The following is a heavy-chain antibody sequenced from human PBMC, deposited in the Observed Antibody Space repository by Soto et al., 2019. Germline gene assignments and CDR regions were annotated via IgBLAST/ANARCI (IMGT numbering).Heavy chain of an antibody. V-gene: IGHV1-69*01. CDR1: GGTFSSYR. Sequence: QVQLVQPGAEVKKTGSSVRVSCKASGGTFSSYRLNWLRQAPGHGLEWVGGIVPIRRAAEYAQGFQGRVTITADETTRTSYMELRSLKSQXXXXXXXVRDSGAKLSSSWGQGTLVTVSS. CDR2: IVPIRRAA. CDR3: VRDSGAKLSSS. D-gene: IGHD6-13*01. J-gene: IGHJ4*02.